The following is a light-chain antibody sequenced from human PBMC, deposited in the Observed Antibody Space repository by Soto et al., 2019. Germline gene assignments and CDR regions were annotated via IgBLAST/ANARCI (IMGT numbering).Light chain of an antibody. J-gene: IGLJ2*01. V-gene: IGLV7-46*01. Sequence: QAVVTQEPSLTVSPGGTVTLTCGSSTGAVISGLYPYWFQQKPGQAPRTLIYDTSNKHSWTPGRFSGSLLGGKAALTLSGVQPEDEGEYYCLLSYSGVRVFGGGTKVTVL. CDR2: DTS. CDR3: LLSYSGVRV. CDR1: TGAVISGLY.